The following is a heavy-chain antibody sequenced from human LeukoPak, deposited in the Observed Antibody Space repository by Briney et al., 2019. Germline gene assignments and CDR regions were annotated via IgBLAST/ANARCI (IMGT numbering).Heavy chain of an antibody. CDR1: GFTVSSNY. V-gene: IGHV3-53*01. J-gene: IGHJ3*02. CDR3: AKGMERAYYYGSGSSGTPRAFDI. D-gene: IGHD3-10*01. Sequence: GGSLRLSCAASGFTVSSNYMSWVRQAPGKGLEWVSVIYSGGSTYYADSVKGRFTISRDNSKNTLYLQMNSLRADDTAVYYCAKGMERAYYYGSGSSGTPRAFDIWGQGTMVTVSS. CDR2: IYSGGST.